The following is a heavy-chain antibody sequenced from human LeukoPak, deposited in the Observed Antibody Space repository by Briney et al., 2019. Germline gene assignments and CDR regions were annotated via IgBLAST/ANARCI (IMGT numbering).Heavy chain of an antibody. V-gene: IGHV5-51*01. CDR3: ARLEGDSSGYYYAEYFQH. D-gene: IGHD3-22*01. CDR1: GYSFTSYW. J-gene: IGHJ1*01. CDR2: IYPGDSDT. Sequence: SGESLKISCKGSGYSFTSYWIGWVRQMPGKGLEWMGIIYPGDSDTRYSPSFQGQVTISADKSISTAYLQWSSLKASDTAMYYCARLEGDSSGYYYAEYFQHWGQGTLVTVSS.